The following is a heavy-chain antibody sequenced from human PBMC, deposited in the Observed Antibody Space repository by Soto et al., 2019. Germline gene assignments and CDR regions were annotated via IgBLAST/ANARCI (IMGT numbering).Heavy chain of an antibody. CDR2: IQVDGSEK. CDR3: ARDIVATSGGFDY. CDR1: GFTFSSYW. D-gene: IGHD5-12*01. J-gene: IGHJ4*02. V-gene: IGHV3-7*01. Sequence: EVQLVESGGGLVQPGGSLRLSCAASGFTFSSYWMSWVRQAPAKGLEWLAKIQVDGSEKYYVDSVKGRFTISGDHAKSSLYLQMISLRVEETAVYYCARDIVATSGGFDYWGLGALVSVSS.